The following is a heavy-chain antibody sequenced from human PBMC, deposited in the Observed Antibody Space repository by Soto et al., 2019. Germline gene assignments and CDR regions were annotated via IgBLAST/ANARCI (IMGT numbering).Heavy chain of an antibody. CDR1: GFSVNTYA. V-gene: IGHV3-23*01. J-gene: IGHJ4*02. CDR2: TGISGRTT. CDR3: ATVHNTSRSFNY. Sequence: GGSLRLSCAASGFSVNTYATSWVRQAPGKGLEWVSTTGISGRTTYYADSVKGRFTVSRDDSQNTLDLQMSSLRAEDTAVYYCATVHNTSRSFNYWGQGTLVTVSS. D-gene: IGHD1-20*01.